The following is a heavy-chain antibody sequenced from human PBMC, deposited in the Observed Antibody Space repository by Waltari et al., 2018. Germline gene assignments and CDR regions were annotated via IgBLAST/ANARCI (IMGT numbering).Heavy chain of an antibody. D-gene: IGHD3-22*01. J-gene: IGHJ4*02. CDR1: GYTFTGYY. V-gene: IGHV1-2*06. CDR3: ARQSGYYDSILIDY. Sequence: QVQLVQSGAEVKKPGASVKVSCKASGYTFTGYYMHLVRQAPGQGLEWMGRINPNSGGTNYAQKFQGRVTMTRDTSISTAYMELSRLRSDDTAVYYCARQSGYYDSILIDYWGQGTLVTDSS. CDR2: INPNSGGT.